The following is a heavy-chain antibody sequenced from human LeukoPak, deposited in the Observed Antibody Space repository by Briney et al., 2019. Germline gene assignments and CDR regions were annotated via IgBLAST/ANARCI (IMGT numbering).Heavy chain of an antibody. J-gene: IGHJ4*02. V-gene: IGHV3-23*01. Sequence: GGSLRLSCAASGFTFSSYAMRWVRQAPGKGLEWVSAISGSGGSTYYADSVKGRFNISRDNSKNTLYLQMDSLRAEDTAVYYCAKESWGWYYDYWGQGTLVTVSS. CDR2: ISGSGGST. CDR3: AKESWGWYYDY. D-gene: IGHD6-19*01. CDR1: GFTFSSYA.